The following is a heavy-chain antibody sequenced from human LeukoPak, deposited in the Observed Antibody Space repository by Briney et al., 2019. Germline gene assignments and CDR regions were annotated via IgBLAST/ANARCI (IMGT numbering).Heavy chain of an antibody. V-gene: IGHV3-30*04. CDR2: ISDDRSIT. D-gene: IGHD2-15*01. CDR3: ARVSILDPLRKYDMDV. CDR1: GFTGSYS. Sequence: PGRSLRPSCAAPGFTGSYSMHWVRQAPGKGLEWVAVISDDRSITYYADSVKGRFTISRDNAKNSLYLQMNSLRAEDTAVYYCARVSILDPLRKYDMDVWGQGTTVTVSS. J-gene: IGHJ6*02.